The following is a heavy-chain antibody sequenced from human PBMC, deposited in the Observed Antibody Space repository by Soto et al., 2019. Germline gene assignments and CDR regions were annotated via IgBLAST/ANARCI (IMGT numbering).Heavy chain of an antibody. CDR1: GGSISNYY. V-gene: IGHV4-59*01. J-gene: IGHJ6*02. CDR3: AKDTPLKVGMDV. Sequence: SETLSLTCTVSGGSISNYYWSWILQPPGKGLEWIGYIYYSGSTNYNPSLKSRITISVDTSKNQFSLKLNSVTAADTAVYYCAKDTPLKVGMDVSGQGTTVTVSS. CDR2: IYYSGST.